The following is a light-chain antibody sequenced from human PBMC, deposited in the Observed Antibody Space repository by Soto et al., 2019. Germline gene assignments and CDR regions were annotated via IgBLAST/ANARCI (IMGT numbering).Light chain of an antibody. CDR3: LQKYFYPFT. CDR1: HDITSY. V-gene: IGKV1-33*01. J-gene: IGKJ3*01. CDR2: DAS. Sequence: DIQMTQSPSSLSASVGDRVTITCQASHDITSYLNWYQHKPGKAPKLLIYDASILEAGVPSRYSGSGSGTDFTFTISSLQPEDFATYYCLQKYFYPFTFGPGTKVDIK.